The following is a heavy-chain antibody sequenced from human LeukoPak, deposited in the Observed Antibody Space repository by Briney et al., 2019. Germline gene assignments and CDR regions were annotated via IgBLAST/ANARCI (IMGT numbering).Heavy chain of an antibody. CDR1: GYTFTGYY. CDR3: ARAPTYLGMCAFDI. V-gene: IGHV1-2*02. CDR2: INPNSGGT. Sequence: GASVKVSCKASGYTFTGYYMHWVRQAPGQGLEWMGWINPNSGGTNYAQKFQGRVTMTRDTSISTAYMELSRLRSDDTAVYYCARAPTYLGMCAFDIWGQGTKVTVSS. D-gene: IGHD7-27*01. J-gene: IGHJ3*02.